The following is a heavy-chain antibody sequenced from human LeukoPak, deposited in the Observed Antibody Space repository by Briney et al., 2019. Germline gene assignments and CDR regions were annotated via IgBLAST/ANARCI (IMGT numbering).Heavy chain of an antibody. J-gene: IGHJ5*02. CDR2: ISSSSSYI. CDR1: GFTFSSYS. D-gene: IGHD3-10*01. Sequence: GGSLRLSCAASGFTFSSYSMDWVRQAPGKGLEWVSSISSSSSYIYYADSVRGRFTISRDNAKNSLYLQMNSLRAEDTAVYYCARSPNRGASNWFDPWGQGTLVTVSS. CDR3: ARSPNRGASNWFDP. V-gene: IGHV3-21*01.